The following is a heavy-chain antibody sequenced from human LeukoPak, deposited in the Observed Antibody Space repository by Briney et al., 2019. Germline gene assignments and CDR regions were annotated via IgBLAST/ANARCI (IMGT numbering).Heavy chain of an antibody. J-gene: IGHJ5*02. D-gene: IGHD2-2*02. CDR1: GFTFSSYA. CDR2: ISGSGGST. CDR3: AKHYQLLYGWFDP. Sequence: GGSLRLSCAASGFTFSSYAMSWVRQAPGKGLEWVSAISGSGGSTYYADSVQGRFTISRDNSENTLYLQMNSLRAEDTAVYYCAKHYQLLYGWFDPWGQGTLVTVSS. V-gene: IGHV3-23*01.